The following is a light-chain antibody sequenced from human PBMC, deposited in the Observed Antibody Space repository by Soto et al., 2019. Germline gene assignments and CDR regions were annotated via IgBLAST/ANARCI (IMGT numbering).Light chain of an antibody. J-gene: IGKJ1*01. CDR3: QKYNRART. CDR1: QGISNY. V-gene: IGKV1-27*01. CDR2: AAS. Sequence: DIQMTQSPSSLSASVGDRFTITCRASQGISNYLAWYQQKPGKVPKLLIYAASTLQSGVPSRFSGSGSGTDFTLTISSLQPEDVATYYCQKYNRARTFGQGTKVEIK.